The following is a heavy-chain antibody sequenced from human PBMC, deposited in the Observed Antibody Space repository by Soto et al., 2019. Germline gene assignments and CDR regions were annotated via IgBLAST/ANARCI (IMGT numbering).Heavy chain of an antibody. CDR1: GFTFSNYA. D-gene: IGHD3-3*02. CDR2: IGGGDDI. V-gene: IGHV3-23*01. CDR3: AKEPISYSGIYDAFDV. J-gene: IGHJ3*01. Sequence: VQLLESGGGLVQPGGSLRLSCEASGFTFSNYAMAWVRQTPGEGPEWVSSIGGGDDIFYADSVTGRFIHSRADSRSMRDRQMDNLRVEDTDIYFCAKEPISYSGIYDAFDVWGQGTVVTASS.